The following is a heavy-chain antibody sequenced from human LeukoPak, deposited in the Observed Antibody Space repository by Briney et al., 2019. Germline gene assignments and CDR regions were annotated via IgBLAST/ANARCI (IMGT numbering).Heavy chain of an antibody. CDR1: GGSFSGYY. Sequence: PSETLSLTCAVYGGSFSGYYWSWIRQPPGKGLEWIGSVYYGGNTYYNPSLKSRITISVDTSKNQFSLKLTSVTAADTAVYYCARHDSSGPYNAFDIWGQGTMVTVSS. V-gene: IGHV4-34*01. J-gene: IGHJ3*02. CDR2: VYYGGNT. D-gene: IGHD3-22*01. CDR3: ARHDSSGPYNAFDI.